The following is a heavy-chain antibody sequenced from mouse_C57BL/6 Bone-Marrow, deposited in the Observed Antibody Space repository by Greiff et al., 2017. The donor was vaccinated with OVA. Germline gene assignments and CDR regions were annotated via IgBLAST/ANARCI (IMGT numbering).Heavy chain of an antibody. J-gene: IGHJ4*01. CDR2: IYPGSGNT. V-gene: IGHV1-84*01. Sequence: QVQLQQSGPELVKPGASVKISCKASGYTFTDYYINWVKQRPGQGLEWIGWIYPGSGNTKYNETFKGKATLTVDTSSSTAYMQLSSLPSEDSAVYYCARSPHYYGRSYDCAMDLWGQGTSVTVSS. CDR1: GYTFTDYY. D-gene: IGHD1-1*01. CDR3: ARSPHYYGRSYDCAMDL.